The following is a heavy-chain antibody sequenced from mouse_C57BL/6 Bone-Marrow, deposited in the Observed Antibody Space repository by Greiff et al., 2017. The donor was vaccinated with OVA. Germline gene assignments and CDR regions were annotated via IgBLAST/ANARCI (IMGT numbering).Heavy chain of an antibody. J-gene: IGHJ3*01. CDR2: IYPGSGST. V-gene: IGHV1-55*01. D-gene: IGHD2-4*01. CDR3: ASGDDYDEEAWFAY. Sequence: QVQLQQPGAELVKPGASVKMSCKASGYTFTSYWITWVKQRPGQGLEWIGDIYPGSGSTNYNEKFKSKATLTVDTSSSPAYMQLSSLTSEDSAVYYCASGDDYDEEAWFAYWGQGTLVTVSA. CDR1: GYTFTSYW.